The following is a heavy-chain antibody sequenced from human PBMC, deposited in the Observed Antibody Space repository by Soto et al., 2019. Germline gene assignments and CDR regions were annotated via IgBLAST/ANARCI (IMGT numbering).Heavy chain of an antibody. D-gene: IGHD6-13*01. CDR3: ARDLDSRSWPTIDY. CDR1: GGSISSYY. V-gene: IGHV4-59*01. Sequence: QVQLQESGPGLVKPSETLSLTCTVSGGSISSYYWSWIRQPPGKGLEWIGYIYYSGSTNYNPSLKSRVTIAVDTSKNQFSLKLSSVTAADTAVYYCARDLDSRSWPTIDYWGQGTLVTVSS. J-gene: IGHJ4*02. CDR2: IYYSGST.